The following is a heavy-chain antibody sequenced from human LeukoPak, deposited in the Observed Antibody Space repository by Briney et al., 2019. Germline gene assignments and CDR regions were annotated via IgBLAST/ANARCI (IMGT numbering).Heavy chain of an antibody. CDR2: IWYDGSNK. CDR1: GFTFSSYG. CDR3: ARDHYYDSSGYHGEFDY. J-gene: IGHJ4*02. V-gene: IGHV3-33*01. D-gene: IGHD3-22*01. Sequence: GGSLRLSCAASGFTFSSYGMHWVRQAPGKGLEWVAVIWYDGSNKYYADSVKGRFTISRDNSKNTLYLQMNSLRAEDTAVYYCARDHYYDSSGYHGEFDYWGQGTLVTVSS.